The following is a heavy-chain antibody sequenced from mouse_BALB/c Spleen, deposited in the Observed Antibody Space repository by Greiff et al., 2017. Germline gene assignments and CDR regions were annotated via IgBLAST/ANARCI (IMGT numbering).Heavy chain of an antibody. Sequence: EVKLLESGPGLVKPSQSLSLTCTVTGYSITSDYAWNWIRQFPGNKLEWMGYISYSGSTSYNPSLKSRISITRDTSKNQFFLQLNSVTTEDTATDYCARGNDLDYWGQGTTLTVSS. J-gene: IGHJ2*01. CDR3: ARGNDLDY. CDR1: GYSITSDYA. V-gene: IGHV3-2*02. D-gene: IGHD2-12*01. CDR2: ISYSGST.